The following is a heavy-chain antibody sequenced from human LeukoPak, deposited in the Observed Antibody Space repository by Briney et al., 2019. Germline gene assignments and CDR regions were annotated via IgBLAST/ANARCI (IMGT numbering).Heavy chain of an antibody. D-gene: IGHD5-24*01. CDR2: IYTSGST. V-gene: IGHV4-61*02. J-gene: IGHJ4*02. CDR1: GGSIGSGSYY. Sequence: SETLSLTCTVSGGSIGSGSYYWSWIRQPAGKGLEWIGRIYTSGSTNYNPSLKSRVTISVDTSKNQFSLKLSSVTAADTAVYYCARAGDGYNGDLDYWGQGTLVTVSS. CDR3: ARAGDGYNGDLDY.